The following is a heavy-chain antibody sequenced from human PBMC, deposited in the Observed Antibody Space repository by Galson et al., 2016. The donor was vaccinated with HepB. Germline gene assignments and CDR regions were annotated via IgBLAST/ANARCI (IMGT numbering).Heavy chain of an antibody. J-gene: IGHJ5*01. Sequence: LSLTCAMYSEFLGGYYWSWMRQPPGKGLEWIGEINHSGRATYNPSLKSRVTISIDTSKNQFSLQLSSVTAADTAIYYCARYLYHCNGCTCHSVGVFDSWGQGSLLTVSS. D-gene: IGHD2-15*01. CDR3: ARYLYHCNGCTCHSVGVFDS. CDR2: INHSGRA. CDR1: SEFLGGYY. V-gene: IGHV4-34*01.